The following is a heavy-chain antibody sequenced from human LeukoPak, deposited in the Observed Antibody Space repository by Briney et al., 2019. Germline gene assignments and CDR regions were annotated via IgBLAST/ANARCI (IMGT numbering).Heavy chain of an antibody. J-gene: IGHJ4*02. CDR3: ARLGPGGMATIRN. CDR1: GGTFSSYA. Sequence: SVKVSCKASGGTFSSYAISWVRQAPGQGLEWMGGIIPIFGTANYAQKFQGRVTITADESTSTAYMELSSLRSEDTAVYYCARLGPGGMATIRNWGQGTLVTVSS. D-gene: IGHD5-24*01. CDR2: IIPIFGTA. V-gene: IGHV1-69*13.